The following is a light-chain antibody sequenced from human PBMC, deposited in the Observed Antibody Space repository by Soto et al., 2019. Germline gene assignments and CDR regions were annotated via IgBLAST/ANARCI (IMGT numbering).Light chain of an antibody. CDR2: DVT. Sequence: QPVLTQPASVSGSPGQSITISCTGTSSDFVDYNYVSWYQQHPGKAPKLMIYDVTNRPSGVSTRFSGSKSDNTASLTISGLQAEDEADYHCSSYTSSSTVLFGGGTKLTVL. CDR3: SSYTSSSTVL. V-gene: IGLV2-14*03. CDR1: SSDFVDYNY. J-gene: IGLJ2*01.